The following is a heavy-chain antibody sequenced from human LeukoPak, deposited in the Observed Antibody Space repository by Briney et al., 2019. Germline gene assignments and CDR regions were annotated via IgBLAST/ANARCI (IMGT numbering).Heavy chain of an antibody. CDR2: IYYSGST. Sequence: SETLSLTCTVSGGSLSSYYWSWIRPPPGKGLEWIGYIYYSGSTNYNPSLKSRVTISVDTSKNQFSLKLSSVTAADTAVYYCARDTRYYGMDVWGQGTTVTVSS. V-gene: IGHV4-59*01. D-gene: IGHD1-26*01. J-gene: IGHJ6*02. CDR1: GGSLSSYY. CDR3: ARDTRYYGMDV.